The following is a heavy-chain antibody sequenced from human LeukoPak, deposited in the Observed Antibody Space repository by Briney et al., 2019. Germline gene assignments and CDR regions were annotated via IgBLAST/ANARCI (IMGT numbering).Heavy chain of an antibody. D-gene: IGHD1-26*01. J-gene: IGHJ5*02. V-gene: IGHV1-2*02. CDR3: AREEWEDATSRFDP. CDR2: INPNSGGT. Sequence: ASVKVSCKASGYTFTGYYIHWVRQAPGQGLEWMGWINPNSGGTNHSQKFQGRVTMTRDKSISTAYMELTRLRSDDTAVYYCAREEWEDATSRFDPWGQGTLVTVSS. CDR1: GYTFTGYY.